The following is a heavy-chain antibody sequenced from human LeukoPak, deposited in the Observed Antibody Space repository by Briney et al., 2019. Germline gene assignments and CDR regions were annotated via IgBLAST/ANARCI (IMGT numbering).Heavy chain of an antibody. CDR1: GFPFSNSW. Sequence: PGGSLKLSCVVSGFPFSNSWLYWVRQAPGKGLEGVANIKKDGSVISYVDSVKGRFNISRDNASNSLYLQMNSLRVEETAVYFCAGGSSMEVWGKGTAVTVSS. V-gene: IGHV3-7*03. CDR2: IKKDGSVI. D-gene: IGHD1-26*01. CDR3: AGGSSMEV. J-gene: IGHJ6*04.